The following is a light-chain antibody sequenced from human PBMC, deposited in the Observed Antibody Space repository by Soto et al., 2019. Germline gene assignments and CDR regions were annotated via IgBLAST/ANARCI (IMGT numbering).Light chain of an antibody. J-gene: IGKJ3*01. CDR3: QQYSNWPIT. CDR2: GAS. V-gene: IGKV3-15*01. CDR1: QSVSSN. Sequence: EIVMTQSPATLSVSPGERATLSCRASQSVSSNLAWYQQKPGQAPRLLIYGASTRATVIPARFSGSGSGTEFTLTISSLQSEDFAVYYCQQYSNWPITFGPGTKVYIK.